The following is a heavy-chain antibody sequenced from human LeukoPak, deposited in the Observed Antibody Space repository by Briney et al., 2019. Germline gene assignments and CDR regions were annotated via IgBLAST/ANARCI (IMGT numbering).Heavy chain of an antibody. J-gene: IGHJ5*02. Sequence: GGSLRLSCAASGFIFSNYALMWVRQAPGKGLEWVSSITGRGDETLYADSVKGRFSLSRDNSKNMLYLQMYSLGAEDTAIYYCAKGAAAGLVDWFDPWGQGTLVTVSS. CDR3: AKGAAAGLVDWFDP. D-gene: IGHD6-13*01. CDR1: GFIFSNYA. V-gene: IGHV3-23*01. CDR2: ITGRGDET.